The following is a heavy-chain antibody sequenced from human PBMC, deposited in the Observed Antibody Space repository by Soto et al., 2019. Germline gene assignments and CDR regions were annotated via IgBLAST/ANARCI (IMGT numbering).Heavy chain of an antibody. D-gene: IGHD3-10*01. CDR1: GFTVSSNY. CDR2: IYSGGST. J-gene: IGHJ6*02. Sequence: HPGGSLRLSCAASGFTVSSNYMSWVRQAPGKGLEWVSVIYSGGSTYYADSVKGRFTISRDNSKNTLYLQMNSLRAEDTAVYYCTGGMVRGPADGDYYGMDVWGQGTTVTVSS. V-gene: IGHV3-66*01. CDR3: TGGMVRGPADGDYYGMDV.